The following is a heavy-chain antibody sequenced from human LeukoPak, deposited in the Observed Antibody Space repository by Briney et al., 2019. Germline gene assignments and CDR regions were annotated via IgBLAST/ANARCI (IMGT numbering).Heavy chain of an antibody. J-gene: IGHJ5*02. Sequence: GGSLRLSCAASGFTFSNHWMLWVRQAPGKGLEWVSAISGSGGSTYYADSVKGRFTISRDNSKNTLYLQMNSLRAEDTAVYYCAKASLRVLMVYAILPWFDPWGQGTLVTVSS. D-gene: IGHD2-8*01. CDR2: ISGSGGST. V-gene: IGHV3-23*01. CDR1: GFTFSNHW. CDR3: AKASLRVLMVYAILPWFDP.